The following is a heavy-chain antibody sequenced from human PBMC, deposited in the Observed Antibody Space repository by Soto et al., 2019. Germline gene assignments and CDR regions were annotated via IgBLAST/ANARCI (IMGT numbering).Heavy chain of an antibody. J-gene: IGHJ3*02. V-gene: IGHV5-51*01. D-gene: IGHD2-21*02. CDR1: GCSXTSYW. CDR2: IYPGDSDT. CDR3: ARRGSGNSRSRAFDI. Sequence: ESVKISFKGSGCSXTSYWSGWVXQIPGKGLEWMGIIYPGDSDTRYSPSFQGQVTISADKSISTAYLQWSSLKASDTAMYYCARRGSGNSRSRAFDIWGQGTMVTVSS.